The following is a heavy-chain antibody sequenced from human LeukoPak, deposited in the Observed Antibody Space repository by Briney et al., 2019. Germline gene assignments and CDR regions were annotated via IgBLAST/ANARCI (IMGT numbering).Heavy chain of an antibody. CDR3: ARGPIAAAGITRRYNWFDP. CDR1: GGSFSGYY. Sequence: SETLSLTCAVYGGSFSGYYWSWIRKPPGKGLEWIGEINHSGSTNYNPSLKSRVTISVDTSKNQFSLKLSSVTAADTAVYYCARGPIAAAGITRRYNWFDPWGQGTLVTVSS. CDR2: INHSGST. D-gene: IGHD6-13*01. J-gene: IGHJ5*02. V-gene: IGHV4-34*01.